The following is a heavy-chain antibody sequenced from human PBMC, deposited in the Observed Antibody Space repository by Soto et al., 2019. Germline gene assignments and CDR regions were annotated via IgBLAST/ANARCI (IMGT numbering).Heavy chain of an antibody. D-gene: IGHD3-10*01. CDR3: YSGSRPGQVDY. Sequence: ASVKVSCKASGYTFTSYGISWVRQAPGQGLEWMGWISAYNGNTNYAQKLQGRVTMTTDTSTSTAYMGLRSLRSDDTAVYYCYSGSRPGQVDYWGQGTLVTVSS. V-gene: IGHV1-18*01. CDR1: GYTFTSYG. J-gene: IGHJ4*02. CDR2: ISAYNGNT.